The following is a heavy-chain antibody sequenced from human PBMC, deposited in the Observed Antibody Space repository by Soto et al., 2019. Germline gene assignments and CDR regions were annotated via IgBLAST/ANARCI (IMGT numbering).Heavy chain of an antibody. D-gene: IGHD2-2*01. J-gene: IGHJ1*01. Sequence: GSLRVTCAASGFPFRGYAMSWVRRAPGKGPEWVSRISGSGESKHYADSVKGRSTISRDNSKNTLYLQMNSLRAEDTAVYYCAQEGAGSYESSPAE. CDR3: AQEGAGSYESSPAE. CDR1: GFPFRGYA. V-gene: IGHV3-23*01. CDR2: ISGSGESK.